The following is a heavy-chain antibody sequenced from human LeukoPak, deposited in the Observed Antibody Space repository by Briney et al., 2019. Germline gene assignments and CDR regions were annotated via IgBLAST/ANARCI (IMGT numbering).Heavy chain of an antibody. D-gene: IGHD6-13*01. CDR3: ARAFREYSSSIRFDY. Sequence: SGGSLRLSCAASGFTVSSIYMSWVRQAPGKGLEWVSVIYSGGSTYYADSVKGRFTISRDNSKNTLYLQMNSLRAEDTAVYYCARAFREYSSSIRFDYWGQGTLVTVSS. J-gene: IGHJ4*02. CDR2: IYSGGST. CDR1: GFTVSSIY. V-gene: IGHV3-66*02.